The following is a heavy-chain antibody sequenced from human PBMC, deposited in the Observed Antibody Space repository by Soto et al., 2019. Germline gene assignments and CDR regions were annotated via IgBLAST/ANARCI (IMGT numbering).Heavy chain of an antibody. D-gene: IGHD5-18*01. Sequence: PGGSLRLSCVASGFTFRSYTMNWVRQAPGKGLEWVPAIRGFSPYTFYADSVKGRFTISRDNAKNSLYLQMNSLRAEDTAVYYCARSLQIWSPFDFWGQGTLATVSS. V-gene: IGHV3-21*01. CDR2: IRGFSPYT. J-gene: IGHJ4*02. CDR3: ARSLQIWSPFDF. CDR1: GFTFRSYT.